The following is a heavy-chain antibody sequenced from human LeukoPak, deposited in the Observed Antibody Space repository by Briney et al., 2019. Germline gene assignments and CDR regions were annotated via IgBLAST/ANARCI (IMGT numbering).Heavy chain of an antibody. CDR2: VIPIFGTA. CDR1: GGTFSSYA. J-gene: IGHJ4*02. V-gene: IGHV1-69*01. D-gene: IGHD1-26*01. CDR3: ARVPRGSFCFDY. Sequence: SVKVSCKASGGTFSSYAISWVRQAPGQGLEWMGGVIPIFGTANYAQKFQGRVTITADESTSTTYMELSSLRSEDTAVYYCARVPRGSFCFDYWGQGTLVTVSS.